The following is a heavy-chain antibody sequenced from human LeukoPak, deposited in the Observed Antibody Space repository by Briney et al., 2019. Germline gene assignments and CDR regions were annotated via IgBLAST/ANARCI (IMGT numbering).Heavy chain of an antibody. CDR3: ARSWDTVADAFDI. D-gene: IGHD4-17*01. Sequence: ASVKVSCKASGYTFTRYYMHWVRQAPGQGLEWMGWINPNSGGTNYAQKFQGRVTMTRDTSISTAYMERSRLRSDDTAVYYCARSWDTVADAFDIWGQGTMVTASS. CDR2: INPNSGGT. V-gene: IGHV1-2*02. CDR1: GYTFTRYY. J-gene: IGHJ3*02.